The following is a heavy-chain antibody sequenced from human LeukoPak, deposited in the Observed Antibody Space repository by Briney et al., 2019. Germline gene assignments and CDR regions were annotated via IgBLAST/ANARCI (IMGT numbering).Heavy chain of an antibody. Sequence: GGSLRLSCAASGFTFSSYSMNWVRQAPGKGLEWVSSISSSSSYIYYADSVKGRFTSSRDKAKNSLYLQMNILRAEDTAVYYCARGGIVVPAAPRSGMDVWGQGTTVTVSS. V-gene: IGHV3-21*01. CDR1: GFTFSSYS. CDR3: ARGGIVVPAAPRSGMDV. CDR2: ISSSSSYI. D-gene: IGHD2-2*01. J-gene: IGHJ6*02.